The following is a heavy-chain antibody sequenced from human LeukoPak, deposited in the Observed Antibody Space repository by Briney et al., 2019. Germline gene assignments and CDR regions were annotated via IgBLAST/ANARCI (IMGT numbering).Heavy chain of an antibody. V-gene: IGHV1-46*01. CDR1: GYTFTSYG. CDR3: ARDRLDGAFDI. D-gene: IGHD5-24*01. Sequence: EASVKVSCKASGYTFTSYGISWVRQAPGQGLEWMGIINPSGGSTSYAQKFQGRVTMTRDMSTSTVYMELSSLRSEDTAVYYCARDRLDGAFDIWGQGTMVTVSS. CDR2: INPSGGST. J-gene: IGHJ3*02.